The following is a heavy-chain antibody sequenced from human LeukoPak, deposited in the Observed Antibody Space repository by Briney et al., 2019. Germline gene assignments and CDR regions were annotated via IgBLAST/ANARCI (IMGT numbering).Heavy chain of an antibody. D-gene: IGHD3-3*01. CDR2: IYYSGTT. CDR1: GGSISSYY. Sequence: ASETLSLTCTVSGGSISSYYWSWIRQPPGKGLEWIGYIYYSGTTNYNPSLKSRVTISVDTSKNQFSLQLNSVTPGDTAVYYCARLSSGIGDFDYWGQGTLVTVSS. J-gene: IGHJ4*02. CDR3: ARLSSGIGDFDY. V-gene: IGHV4-59*12.